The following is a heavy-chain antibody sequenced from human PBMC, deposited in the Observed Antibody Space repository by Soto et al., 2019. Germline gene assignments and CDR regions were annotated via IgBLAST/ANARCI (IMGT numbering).Heavy chain of an antibody. J-gene: IGHJ4*02. CDR1: GFTFSTYW. CDR3: AGALWANLWDY. V-gene: IGHV3-7*04. CDR2: IKQDGSEK. Sequence: GGSLRLSCAASGFTFSTYWMTWVRQAPGKGLERVANIKQDGSEKYYVDSVKGRFTISRDNAKNSLYLQMNSLRAEDTGVYYCAGALWANLWDYWGQGTLVTVSS. D-gene: IGHD2-21*01.